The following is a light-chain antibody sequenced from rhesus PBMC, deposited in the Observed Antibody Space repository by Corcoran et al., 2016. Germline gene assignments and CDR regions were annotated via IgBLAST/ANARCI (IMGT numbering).Light chain of an antibody. V-gene: IGKV4-1*01. CDR1: RSLLSTSNNKNY. CDR2: WAS. J-gene: IGKJ4*01. Sequence: DVVMTQSPDSLSVSLGERVTINCKSSRSLLSTSNNKNYLAWYQQKPGQAPKLLIYWASTRESGVPDRFSGSGSGTAFSLTINDLQPDDVALYYCQQFYSSPVTFGGGTKVEIK. CDR3: QQFYSSPVT.